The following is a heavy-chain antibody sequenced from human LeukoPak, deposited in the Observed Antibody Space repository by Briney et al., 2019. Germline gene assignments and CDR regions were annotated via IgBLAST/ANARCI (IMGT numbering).Heavy chain of an antibody. Sequence: SETLSLTCTVSGRSISGSYWSWIRQPPRKGLEWIAYMYNSGSTNYNPSLKSRVTISIDTSKNQFSLKLSSLTAADTAIYYCARGIESYGDYGYWGQGILVTVSS. CDR1: GRSISGSY. V-gene: IGHV4-59*01. CDR2: MYNSGST. D-gene: IGHD4-17*01. CDR3: ARGIESYGDYGY. J-gene: IGHJ4*02.